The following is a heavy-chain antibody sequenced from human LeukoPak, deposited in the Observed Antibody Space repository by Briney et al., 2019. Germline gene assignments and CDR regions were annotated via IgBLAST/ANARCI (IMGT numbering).Heavy chain of an antibody. CDR2: MYHGGST. Sequence: SETLSLTCAVSGGSISSGGFPWSWIRQPPGKGLEWIGYMYHGGSTYYNPSLESRVTISVDRSKNQFSLKLSSVTAADTAVYYCASTNDFGDYVGAWGQGTLVTVSS. J-gene: IGHJ5*02. V-gene: IGHV4-30-2*01. D-gene: IGHD4-17*01. CDR3: ASTNDFGDYVGA. CDR1: GGSISSGGFP.